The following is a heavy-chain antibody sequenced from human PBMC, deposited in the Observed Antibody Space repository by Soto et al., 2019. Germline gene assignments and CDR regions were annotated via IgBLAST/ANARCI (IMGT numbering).Heavy chain of an antibody. CDR1: GYTFTSYA. V-gene: IGHV1-18*01. CDR3: ARGSLLRTIQEH. D-gene: IGHD3-3*01. CDR2: ISTYNGDT. Sequence: QVQLVQSGAEVKKPGASLKVSCTASGYTFTSYAITWVRQAPGQGLEWMGWISTYNGDTKYAQNLQGRVTITTDTSTRTAYMELRSLKSDDTAVYYCARGSLLRTIQEHWGQGTLVDVSS. J-gene: IGHJ4*02.